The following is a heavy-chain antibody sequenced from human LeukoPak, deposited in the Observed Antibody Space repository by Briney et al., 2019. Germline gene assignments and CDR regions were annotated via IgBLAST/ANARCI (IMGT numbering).Heavy chain of an antibody. Sequence: SQTLSLTWTVSGGSICSGGYYWSWIRQHPGKGLEWIGYIYYSGSTYYNPSLKSRVTISVDTSKNQFSLKLSSVTAADTAVYYCARGTDVVFDYWGQGTLVTVSS. V-gene: IGHV4-31*02. J-gene: IGHJ4*02. CDR3: ARGTDVVFDY. CDR1: GGSICSGGYY. CDR2: IYYSGST. D-gene: IGHD2-15*01.